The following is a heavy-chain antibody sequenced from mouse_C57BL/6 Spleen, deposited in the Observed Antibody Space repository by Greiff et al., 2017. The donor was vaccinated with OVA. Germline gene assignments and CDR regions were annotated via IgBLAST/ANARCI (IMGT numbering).Heavy chain of an antibody. J-gene: IGHJ1*03. CDR3: ARAHDGSSYGYFDV. Sequence: VQLKESGPGLVKPSQSLSLTCSVTGYSITSGYYWNWIRQFPGNKLEWMGYISYDGSNNYNPSLKNRISITRDTSKNQFFLKLNSVTTEDTATYYCARAHDGSSYGYFDVWGTGTTVTVSS. CDR2: ISYDGSN. V-gene: IGHV3-6*01. CDR1: GYSITSGYY. D-gene: IGHD1-1*01.